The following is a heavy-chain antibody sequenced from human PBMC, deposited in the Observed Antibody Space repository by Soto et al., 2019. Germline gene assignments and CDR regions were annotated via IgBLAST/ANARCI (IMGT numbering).Heavy chain of an antibody. D-gene: IGHD3-10*01. CDR2: LNPKDSFA. J-gene: IGHJ4*02. CDR1: GFIFTSYW. CDR3: EMHKSGGGSYPFDF. Sequence: GESLKISCKASGFIFTSYWLSWVRQMPGKGLEWMGMLNPKDSFANYSPSFRGHVTISPDTSVTTAYLKWSSLKASDTAIYYCEMHKSGGGSYPFDFWGQGTLVTVSS. V-gene: IGHV5-10-1*01.